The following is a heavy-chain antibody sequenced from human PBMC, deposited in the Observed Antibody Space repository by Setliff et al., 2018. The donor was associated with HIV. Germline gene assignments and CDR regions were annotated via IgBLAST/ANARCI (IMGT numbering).Heavy chain of an antibody. J-gene: IGHJ3*02. CDR3: AKVKGIEAAGSSAFDI. V-gene: IGHV3-7*01. CDR1: GYSIRSGYY. Sequence: PSETLSLTCAVSGYSIRSGYYWGWIRQSPGKGLEWVANIKQDGSETYYVDSVKGRFTISRDNARNSLYLQMNSLRAEDTAVYYCAKVKGIEAAGSSAFDIWGQGTMVTVSS. CDR2: IKQDGSET. D-gene: IGHD6-13*01.